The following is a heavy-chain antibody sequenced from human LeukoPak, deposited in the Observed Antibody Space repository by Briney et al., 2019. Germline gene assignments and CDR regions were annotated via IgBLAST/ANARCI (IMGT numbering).Heavy chain of an antibody. CDR2: IDTVGNT. Sequence: GRSLRLSCTASGFTFSSYDMHWVRQATGKGLEWVSAIDTVGNTYYADSVKGRFTISRENAWNSLFLQMNSLRDGDTAVYYCIRIRTGEHQYGMDVWGQGTTVTVSS. CDR1: GFTFSSYD. J-gene: IGHJ6*02. V-gene: IGHV3-13*01. CDR3: IRIRTGEHQYGMDV. D-gene: IGHD7-27*01.